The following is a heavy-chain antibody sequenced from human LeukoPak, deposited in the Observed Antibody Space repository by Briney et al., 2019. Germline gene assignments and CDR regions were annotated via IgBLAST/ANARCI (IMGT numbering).Heavy chain of an antibody. Sequence: GGSLRLSCAASGFAFSSYGMSWVRQAPGKGLEWVSSISGGGVTTYYADSVRGRFTISRDNSKSTLYLQMNSLRTEDTAVYYCAVEGDFYSAVYFDSWGQGTLVTVSS. J-gene: IGHJ4*02. D-gene: IGHD3-3*01. CDR1: GFAFSSYG. CDR2: ISGGGVTT. V-gene: IGHV3-23*01. CDR3: AVEGDFYSAVYFDS.